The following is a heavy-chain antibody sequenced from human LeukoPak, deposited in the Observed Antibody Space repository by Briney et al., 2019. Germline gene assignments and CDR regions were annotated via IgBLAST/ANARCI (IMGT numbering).Heavy chain of an antibody. J-gene: IGHJ5*02. V-gene: IGHV3-23*01. CDR3: AKDWSSGWYLGSWFDP. D-gene: IGHD6-19*01. CDR1: GFTFSSYA. CDR2: TSGSGGST. Sequence: GGSLRLSCAASGFTFSSYAMSWVRQAPGKGLEWVSATSGSGGSTYYADSVKGRFTISRDNSKNTLYLQTNSLRAEDTAVYYCAKDWSSGWYLGSWFDPWGQGTLVTVSS.